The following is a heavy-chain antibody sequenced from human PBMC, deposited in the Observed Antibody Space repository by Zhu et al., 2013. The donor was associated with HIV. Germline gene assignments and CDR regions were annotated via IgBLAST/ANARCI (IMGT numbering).Heavy chain of an antibody. Sequence: QVQLVQSGAEVKKPGDSVKVSCTTSGYIFSTHGITWVRQAPGQGLEWMGWINPNSGGTNYAQKFQGRVTMTRDTSISTAYMELSRLRSDDTAVYYCARDGLTLGYCSSTSCPPIWWGQGTLVTVSS. CDR3: ARDGLTLGYCSSTSCPPIW. D-gene: IGHD2-2*01. CDR2: INPNSGGT. J-gene: IGHJ4*02. V-gene: IGHV1-2*02. CDR1: GYIFSTHG.